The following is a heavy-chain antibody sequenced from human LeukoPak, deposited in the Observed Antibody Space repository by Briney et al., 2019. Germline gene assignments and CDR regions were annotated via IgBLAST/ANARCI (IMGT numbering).Heavy chain of an antibody. CDR1: GGSISSYY. V-gene: IGHV4-59*12. Sequence: SETLSLTCTASGGSISSYYWSWIRQPPGKGLEWIGYIYYSGSTNYNPSLKSRVTISVDTSKNQFSLKLSSVTAADTAVYYCASVPYWGQGTLVTVSS. CDR2: IYYSGST. CDR3: ASVPY. J-gene: IGHJ4*02.